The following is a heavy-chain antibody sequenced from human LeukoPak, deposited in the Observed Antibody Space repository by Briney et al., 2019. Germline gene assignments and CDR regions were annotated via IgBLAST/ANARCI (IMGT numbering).Heavy chain of an antibody. CDR1: GFTFSSYS. V-gene: IGHV3-48*01. CDR3: ARSYGSGPYYYMDV. CDR2: ISSSSTTI. J-gene: IGHJ6*03. Sequence: GGSLRLSCAASGFTFSSYSTMWVRQAPGKGLEWVSYISSSSTTIHYADSVKGRFTISRDNAKNSVYLQMNSLRAEDTAVYYCARSYGSGPYYYMDVWGKGTTVTISS. D-gene: IGHD3-10*01.